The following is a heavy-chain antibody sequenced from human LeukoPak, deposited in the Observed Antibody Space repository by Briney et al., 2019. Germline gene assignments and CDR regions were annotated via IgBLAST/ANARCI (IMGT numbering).Heavy chain of an antibody. Sequence: GGSLRLSCAASGFTFSDYYMSWIRQASGKGLEWVSYISGSGGSTYYADSVKGRFTISRDNSKNTLYLQMNSLRAEDTAVYYCAKQFQYCSGGSCYPRDAFDIWGQGTMVTVSS. CDR1: GFTFSDYY. CDR2: ISGSGGST. J-gene: IGHJ3*02. CDR3: AKQFQYCSGGSCYPRDAFDI. D-gene: IGHD2-15*01. V-gene: IGHV3-23*01.